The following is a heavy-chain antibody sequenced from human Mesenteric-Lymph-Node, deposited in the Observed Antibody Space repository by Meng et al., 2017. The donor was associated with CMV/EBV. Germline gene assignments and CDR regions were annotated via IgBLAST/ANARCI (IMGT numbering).Heavy chain of an antibody. CDR3: ARDNYELLTDYFYGMDV. Sequence: GESLKISCAASGFTFTTFWMTWVRQAPGKGLEWVANIKEDGSGQWYVDSVKGRFTISRDNAKKSVYLQMNSLRAEDTAVYYCARDNYELLTDYFYGMDVWGQGTTVTVSS. D-gene: IGHD3-9*01. V-gene: IGHV3-7*01. CDR2: IKEDGSGQ. CDR1: GFTFTTFW. J-gene: IGHJ6*02.